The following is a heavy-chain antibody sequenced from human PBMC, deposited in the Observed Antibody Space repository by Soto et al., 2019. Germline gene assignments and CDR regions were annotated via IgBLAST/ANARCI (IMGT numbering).Heavy chain of an antibody. CDR3: AREGALKPFSS. CDR1: GFTSSNDN. V-gene: IGHV3-21*01. J-gene: IGHJ5*02. Sequence: PGGSLRLSCVASGFTSSNDNMNWVRQAPGKGLEWVSHISGTGVYIHYADAVKGRFTISRDNAKSSVYLQMNSLRAEDTAVYYCAREGALKPFSSWGQGALVTVSS. CDR2: ISGTGVYI.